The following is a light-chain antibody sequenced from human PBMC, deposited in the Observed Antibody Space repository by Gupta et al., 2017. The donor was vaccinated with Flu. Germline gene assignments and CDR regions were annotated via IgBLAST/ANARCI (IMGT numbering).Light chain of an antibody. V-gene: IGKV3-15*01. CDR2: GAS. CDR3: WQYNSWPPRT. Sequence: ATLYVSPGESATLYCRASQSVNSNLAWYQQKPGQDHRMLIYGASTRAAGTLARVSSSGSGTEFTLTISSLQYEDFAVYYWWQYNSWPPRTFGQGTKVEIK. J-gene: IGKJ1*01. CDR1: QSVNSN.